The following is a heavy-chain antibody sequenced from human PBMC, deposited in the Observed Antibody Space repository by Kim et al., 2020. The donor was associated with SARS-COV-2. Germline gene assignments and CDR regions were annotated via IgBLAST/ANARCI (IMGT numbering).Heavy chain of an antibody. Sequence: GGSLRLSCAASGFTFSSYAMHWVRQAPGKGLEWVAVISYDGSNKYYADSVKGRFTISRDNSKNTLYLQMNSLRAEDTAVYYCARDVDRSGYVLLRYYYGMDVWGQGTTVTVSS. CDR1: GFTFSSYA. J-gene: IGHJ6*02. V-gene: IGHV3-30*04. CDR2: ISYDGSNK. D-gene: IGHD5-12*01. CDR3: ARDVDRSGYVLLRYYYGMDV.